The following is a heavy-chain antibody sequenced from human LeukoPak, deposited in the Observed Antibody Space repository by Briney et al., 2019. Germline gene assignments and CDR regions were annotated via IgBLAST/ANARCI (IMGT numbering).Heavy chain of an antibody. CDR3: ASYDFWSGYYSRGTTIFDY. Sequence: GGSLRLSCAASGFTFSSYARSWVRQAPGKGLEWVSAISGSGGSTYYADSVKGRFTISRDNSKNTLYLQMNSLRAEDTAVYYCASYDFWSGYYSRGTTIFDYWGQGTLVTVSS. CDR1: GFTFSSYA. CDR2: ISGSGGST. J-gene: IGHJ4*02. V-gene: IGHV3-23*01. D-gene: IGHD3-3*01.